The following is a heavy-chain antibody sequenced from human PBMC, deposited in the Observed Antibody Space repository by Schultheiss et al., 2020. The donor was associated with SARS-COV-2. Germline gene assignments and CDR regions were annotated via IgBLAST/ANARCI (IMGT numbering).Heavy chain of an antibody. V-gene: IGHV4-31*11. D-gene: IGHD3-10*01. Sequence: SETLSLTCAVSGYSITSDSYWGWIRQPPGKGLEWIGYIYYSGSTYYNPSLESRVSFSVDASKNHFSLKLYSVTAADTAVYYCARGSLLPLRGDYYYYAMDVWGQGTTVTVSS. CDR3: ARGSLLPLRGDYYYYAMDV. CDR1: GYSITSDSY. J-gene: IGHJ6*02. CDR2: IYYSGST.